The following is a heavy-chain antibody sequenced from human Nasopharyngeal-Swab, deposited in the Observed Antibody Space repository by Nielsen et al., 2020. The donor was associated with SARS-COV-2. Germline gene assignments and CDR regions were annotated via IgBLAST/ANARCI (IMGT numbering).Heavy chain of an antibody. V-gene: IGHV1-69*04. CDR3: ARDLDYYYYGMDV. J-gene: IGHJ6*02. CDR1: GGTFSSYA. Sequence: SVKVSCKASGGTFSSYAISWVRQAPGQGLEWMGRIIPILGIANYAQKFQGRVTITADKSTSTAYMELSSLRSDDTAVYYCARDLDYYYYGMDVWGQGTTVTVSS. CDR2: IIPILGIA.